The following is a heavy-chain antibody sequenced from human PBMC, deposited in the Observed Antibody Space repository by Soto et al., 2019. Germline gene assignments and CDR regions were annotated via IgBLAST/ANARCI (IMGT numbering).Heavy chain of an antibody. V-gene: IGHV4-30-2*01. Sequence: SETLSLTCAVSDGSISSGGYSWSWIRQPPGKGLEWIGYIYHSGSTYYNPSLKSRVTISVNTSKNQFSLKLGSVTAADTAVYYCARSVFPWGQGTLVTVSS. CDR3: ARSVFP. J-gene: IGHJ5*02. CDR2: IYHSGST. CDR1: DGSISSGGYS.